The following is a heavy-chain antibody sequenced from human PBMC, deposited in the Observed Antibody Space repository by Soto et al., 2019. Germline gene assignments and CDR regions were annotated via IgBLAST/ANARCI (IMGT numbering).Heavy chain of an antibody. D-gene: IGHD3-9*01. Sequence: LRLSCTASGFTFGDYAMSWVRQAPGKGLAWVGFIRSKAYGGTTEYAASVKGRFTISRDDSKSIAYLQMNGLKTEDTAVYYCTRIGPYYDILTGYYVFDYWGQGTLVTVSS. CDR1: GFTFGDYA. J-gene: IGHJ4*02. V-gene: IGHV3-49*04. CDR2: IRSKAYGGTT. CDR3: TRIGPYYDILTGYYVFDY.